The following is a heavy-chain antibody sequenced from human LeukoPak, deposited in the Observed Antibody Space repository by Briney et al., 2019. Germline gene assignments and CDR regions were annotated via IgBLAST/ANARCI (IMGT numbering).Heavy chain of an antibody. Sequence: GGSLRLSCAASGFTVSSSYMNWVRQAPGKGLEWVSLIYSGGGTYYADSVKGRFTISRDNSKNTLYLQMNSLRAEDTAVYYCARDLRYAFDIWGKGTMVTVSS. CDR1: GFTVSSSY. CDR2: IYSGGGT. D-gene: IGHD1-26*01. J-gene: IGHJ3*02. V-gene: IGHV3-66*01. CDR3: ARDLRYAFDI.